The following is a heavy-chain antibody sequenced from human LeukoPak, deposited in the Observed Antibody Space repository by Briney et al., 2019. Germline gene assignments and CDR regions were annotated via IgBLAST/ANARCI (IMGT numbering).Heavy chain of an antibody. CDR1: GGSISGYY. V-gene: IGHV4-59*01. CDR2: IYSSGST. D-gene: IGHD2-15*01. CDR3: ARVDCTAVSRYSFDS. Sequence: PSETLSLTCSVSGGSISGYYWNWIRQPPGKGLEWIGYIYSSGSTNYNPSLTSRVTISIDTSKNHFSLKLRSLTAADTALYYCARVDCTAVSRYSFDSWGQGTLVSVSS. J-gene: IGHJ4*02.